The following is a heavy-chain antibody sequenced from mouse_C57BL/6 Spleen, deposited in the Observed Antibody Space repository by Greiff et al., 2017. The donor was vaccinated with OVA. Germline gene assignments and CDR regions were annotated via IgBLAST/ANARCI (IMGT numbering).Heavy chain of an antibody. CDR2: IDPSDSYT. CDR1: GYTFTSYW. Sequence: QVQLQQPGAELVKPGASVKLSCKASGYTFTSYWMQWVKQRPGQGLEWIGEIDPSDSYTNYNQKFKGKATLTVDTSSGTAYMQLSSLTSEDSAVYYCARSTMVTTYYFDYWGQGTTLTVSS. J-gene: IGHJ2*01. V-gene: IGHV1-50*01. CDR3: ARSTMVTTYYFDY. D-gene: IGHD2-1*01.